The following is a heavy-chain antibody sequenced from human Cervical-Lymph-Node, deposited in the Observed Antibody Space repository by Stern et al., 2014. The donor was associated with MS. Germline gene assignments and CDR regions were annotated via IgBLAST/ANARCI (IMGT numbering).Heavy chain of an antibody. CDR3: ARHVGLVAAAGTWFDP. D-gene: IGHD6-13*01. CDR1: GGSISSSSYY. V-gene: IGHV4-39*01. Sequence: QVQLQESGPGLVKPSETLSLTCTVSGGSISSSSYYWGWIRQPPGKGLEWIGSIYYSGSTYYNPSLKSRVTISVDTSKNQFSLKLSSVTAADTAVYYCARHVGLVAAAGTWFDPWGQGTLVTVSS. CDR2: IYYSGST. J-gene: IGHJ5*02.